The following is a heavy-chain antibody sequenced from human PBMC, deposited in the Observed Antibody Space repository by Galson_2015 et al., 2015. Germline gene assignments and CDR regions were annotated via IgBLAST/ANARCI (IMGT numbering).Heavy chain of an antibody. Sequence: SLRLSCAASGFTFSDYYMSWIRQAPGKGLEWVSYISSSSSYTNYADSVKGRFTISRDNAKNSLYLQVNGLRAEDTAVYYCARVYYDSSGYTVDYWGQGTLVTVSS. J-gene: IGHJ4*02. CDR2: ISSSSSYT. D-gene: IGHD3-22*01. CDR3: ARVYYDSSGYTVDY. CDR1: GFTFSDYY. V-gene: IGHV3-11*06.